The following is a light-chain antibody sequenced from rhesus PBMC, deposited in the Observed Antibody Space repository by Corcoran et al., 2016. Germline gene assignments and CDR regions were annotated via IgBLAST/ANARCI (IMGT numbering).Light chain of an antibody. J-gene: IGKJ3*01. V-gene: IGKV1-46*01. CDR3: QQYYSYPFT. Sequence: DIQMTQSPSSLSASVGDTVTITCRASQSFSSSLAWYQQKPGKAPKLLIYSASSLQSGVPSRFIGSKSGTDFTLTISSLQPEDIASYYCQQYYSYPFTFGHGTKLDIK. CDR1: QSFSSS. CDR2: SAS.